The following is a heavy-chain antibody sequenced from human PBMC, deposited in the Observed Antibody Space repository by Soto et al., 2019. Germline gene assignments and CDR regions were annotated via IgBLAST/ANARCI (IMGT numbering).Heavy chain of an antibody. CDR2: IYYSGSV. V-gene: IGHV4-4*02. CDR1: SDSISRSHW. CDR3: ARPTSRSASNFDY. Sequence: PSETLSLTCAVSSDSISRSHWLTWVRQSPGKGLEWLGDIYYSGSVYYNPSLRSRISISMDKSNNQFSLNLSSVTAADTAVYYCARPTSRSASNFDYWGQGTLVTVSS. J-gene: IGHJ4*02. D-gene: IGHD3-10*01.